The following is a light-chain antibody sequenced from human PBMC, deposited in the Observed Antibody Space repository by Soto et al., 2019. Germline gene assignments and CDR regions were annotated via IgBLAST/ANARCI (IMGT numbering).Light chain of an antibody. V-gene: IGLV2-8*01. J-gene: IGLJ1*01. Sequence: QSVLTQAPSASGSPGQSDTISCTGNSSDIGGYNSVSWYQQHPGKAPKVMIYDVTKRPSGVPARFSGSQSGNTASLTVSALHSEDEADYYCSSYTDRKNLVFGTGTKVTVL. CDR2: DVT. CDR1: SSDIGGYNS. CDR3: SSYTDRKNLV.